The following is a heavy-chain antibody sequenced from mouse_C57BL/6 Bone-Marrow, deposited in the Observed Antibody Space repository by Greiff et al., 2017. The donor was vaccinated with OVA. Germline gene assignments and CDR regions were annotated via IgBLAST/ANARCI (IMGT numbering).Heavy chain of an antibody. CDR1: GYTFTSYG. CDR2: IYPRSGNT. CDR3: ARWDYYGSSYSY. V-gene: IGHV1-81*01. Sequence: QVQLQQSGAELARPGASVKLSCKASGYTFTSYGISWVKQRTGQGLEWIGEIYPRSGNTYYNEKFKGKATLTADKSSSTAYMELRSLTSEDCAVYFCARWDYYGSSYSYWGQGTTLTVSS. D-gene: IGHD1-1*01. J-gene: IGHJ2*01.